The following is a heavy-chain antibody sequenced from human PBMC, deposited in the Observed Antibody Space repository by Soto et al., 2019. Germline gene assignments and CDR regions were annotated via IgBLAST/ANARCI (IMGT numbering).Heavy chain of an antibody. V-gene: IGHV4-59*01. CDR1: GGSISSYY. D-gene: IGHD6-13*01. J-gene: IGHJ4*02. Sequence: SETLSLTCTVSGGSISSYYWSWIRQPPGKGLEWIGYIYYSGSTNYNPSLKSRVTISVDTSKNQFSLKLSSVTAADTAVYYCASSNGYSSSWAFGFWGQGTLVTVSS. CDR2: IYYSGST. CDR3: ASSNGYSSSWAFGF.